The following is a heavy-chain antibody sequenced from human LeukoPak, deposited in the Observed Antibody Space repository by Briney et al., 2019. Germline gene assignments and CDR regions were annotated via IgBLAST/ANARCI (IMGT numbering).Heavy chain of an antibody. J-gene: IGHJ4*02. CDR1: GFTFSNFG. V-gene: IGHV3-30*03. CDR2: ISADGSNK. CDR3: TRVKTTADY. Sequence: AGGSLRLSCAASGFTFSNFGFHWVRQAPGKGPEWVAVISADGSNKYYADSVKGRFTISRDNSKNTLYLQMNSLRVEDTAVYYCTRVKTTADYWGQGTLVTVSS. D-gene: IGHD1-7*01.